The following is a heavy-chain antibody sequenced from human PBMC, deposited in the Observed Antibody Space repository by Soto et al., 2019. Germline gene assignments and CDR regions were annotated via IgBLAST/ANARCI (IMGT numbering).Heavy chain of an antibody. CDR3: ARDRAARKTYYYYYYGMDV. V-gene: IGHV3-30-3*01. D-gene: IGHD6-13*01. J-gene: IGHJ6*02. CDR2: ISYDGSNK. CDR1: GFTFSSYA. Sequence: GGSLKLSCAASGFTFSSYAMHWVRQAPGKGLEWVAVISYDGSNKYYADSVKGRFTISRDNSKNTLYLQMNSLRAEDTAVYYCARDRAARKTYYYYYYGMDVWGQGTTVTVSS.